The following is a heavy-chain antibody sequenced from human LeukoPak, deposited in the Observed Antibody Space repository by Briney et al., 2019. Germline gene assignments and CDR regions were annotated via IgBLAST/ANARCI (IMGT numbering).Heavy chain of an antibody. CDR1: GFTFSSYS. Sequence: GGSLRLSCAASGFTFSSYSMNWVRQAPGKGLEWVSSISSSSSYIYYADSVKGRFTISRDNAKNSLYLQMNSLRAEDTAVYYCARDLVVVPAAIHLNAFDIWGQGTMVTVSS. CDR2: ISSSSSYI. V-gene: IGHV3-21*01. J-gene: IGHJ3*02. D-gene: IGHD2-2*01. CDR3: ARDLVVVPAAIHLNAFDI.